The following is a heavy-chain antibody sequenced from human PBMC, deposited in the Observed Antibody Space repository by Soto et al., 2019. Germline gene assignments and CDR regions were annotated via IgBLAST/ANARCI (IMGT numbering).Heavy chain of an antibody. J-gene: IGHJ4*02. CDR3: ASELRITIFGARDY. CDR2: ISGSGGST. CDR1: GFTFSSYA. V-gene: IGHV3-23*01. D-gene: IGHD3-3*01. Sequence: PGGSLRLSCAASGFTFSSYAMSWVRQAPGKGLEWVSAISGSGGSTYYADSVKGRFTISRDNSKNTLYLQMNSLRAEDTAVYYCASELRITIFGARDYWGQGTLVTVSS.